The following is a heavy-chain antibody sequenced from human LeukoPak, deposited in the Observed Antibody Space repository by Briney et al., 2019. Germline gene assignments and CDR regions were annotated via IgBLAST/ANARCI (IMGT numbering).Heavy chain of an antibody. V-gene: IGHV4-39*07. J-gene: IGHJ4*02. Sequence: SETLSLTCSVSGASISSGSNYWGWIRQPPGKPLEWIGSIYSSGSTYYNSSLQSRVIIIIDTPKNHFSLTLSSVTAADTAVYYCAAVVAATISSFDYWGQGTLVTVSS. D-gene: IGHD2-15*01. CDR2: IYSSGST. CDR1: GASISSGSNY. CDR3: AAVVAATISSFDY.